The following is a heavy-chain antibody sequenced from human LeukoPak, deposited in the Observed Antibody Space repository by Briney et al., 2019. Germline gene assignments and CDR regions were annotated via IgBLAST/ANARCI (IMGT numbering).Heavy chain of an antibody. CDR1: GFTFDDYG. Sequence: GGSLRLSCAASGFTFDDYGMSWVRQAPGKGLEWVSGINWNGGSTGYADSVKGRLTISRDNAKNSLYLQMNSLRAEDTALYYCARGGPYYYDSSGYSAYFDYWGQGTLVTVSS. V-gene: IGHV3-20*04. J-gene: IGHJ4*02. CDR3: ARGGPYYYDSSGYSAYFDY. D-gene: IGHD3-22*01. CDR2: INWNGGST.